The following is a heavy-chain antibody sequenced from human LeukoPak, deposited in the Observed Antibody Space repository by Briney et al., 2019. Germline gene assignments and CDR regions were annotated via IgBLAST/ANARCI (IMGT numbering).Heavy chain of an antibody. CDR1: GYSISSGYY. Sequence: SETLSLTCTVSGYSISSGYYWGWIRQPPGKGLEWIGSIYHSGRTYYNPSLKSRVTISVDTSKNQFSLKLSSVTAADTAVYYCARGQITMVRGVIPRAFDIWGQGTMVTVSS. CDR3: ARGQITMVRGVIPRAFDI. D-gene: IGHD3-10*01. V-gene: IGHV4-38-2*02. CDR2: IYHSGRT. J-gene: IGHJ3*02.